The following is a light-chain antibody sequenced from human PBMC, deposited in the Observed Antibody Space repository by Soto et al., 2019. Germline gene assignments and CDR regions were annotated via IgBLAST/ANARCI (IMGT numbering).Light chain of an antibody. Sequence: DIQMTQSPSSLSASVGDRVTITCRASQSISRNLNWCQQKPGKAPKVLIYGASSLQSGVPSRFSASASGTDFALTISSLQPEDFATYYCQQSYTTPFTFGPGTKVDIK. V-gene: IGKV1-39*01. J-gene: IGKJ3*01. CDR3: QQSYTTPFT. CDR2: GAS. CDR1: QSISRN.